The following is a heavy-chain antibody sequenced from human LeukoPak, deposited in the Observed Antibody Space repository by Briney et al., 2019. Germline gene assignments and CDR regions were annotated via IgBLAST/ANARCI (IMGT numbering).Heavy chain of an antibody. CDR1: GYTFTGYY. CDR3: ARVRQTGAESDS. Sequence: GASVKVSCKASGYTFTGYYMYRVRQAPGQGLEWMGWINPNGGGTSYAQKLQDRVTMTRDTSINTAYMELTRLTSDDTAVYYCARVRQTGAESDSWGQGTLVTVSS. D-gene: IGHD2-8*02. CDR2: INPNGGGT. J-gene: IGHJ4*02. V-gene: IGHV1-2*02.